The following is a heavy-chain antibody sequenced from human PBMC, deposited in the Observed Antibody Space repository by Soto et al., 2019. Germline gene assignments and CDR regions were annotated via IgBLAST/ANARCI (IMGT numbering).Heavy chain of an antibody. D-gene: IGHD6-13*01. J-gene: IGHJ4*02. Sequence: QVQLVQSGAEVKKPGSSVKVSCKASGGTFRSYAISWVRQAPGQGLEWMGGIIPMFGTANYAQKFQGRITITADESTSTAYMELSSLRSEDTAVYYCAREGASSSWYGGFDYWGQGTLVTVSS. CDR2: IIPMFGTA. CDR3: AREGASSSWYGGFDY. CDR1: GGTFRSYA. V-gene: IGHV1-69*12.